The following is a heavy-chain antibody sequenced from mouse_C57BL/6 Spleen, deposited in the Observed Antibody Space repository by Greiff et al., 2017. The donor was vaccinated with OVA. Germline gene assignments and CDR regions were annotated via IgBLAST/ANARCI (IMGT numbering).Heavy chain of an antibody. CDR3: AGTTVVATNFDV. D-gene: IGHD1-1*01. V-gene: IGHV1-64*01. J-gene: IGHJ1*03. Sequence: QVQLQQPGAELVKPGASVKLSCKASGYTFTSYWMTWVKQRPGQGLEWIGMIHPNSGSPNYNEKLKSKATLTVDKSSSTAYMQLSSLTSEDSAVYYCAGTTVVATNFDVWGTGTTVTVSS. CDR1: GYTFTSYW. CDR2: IHPNSGSP.